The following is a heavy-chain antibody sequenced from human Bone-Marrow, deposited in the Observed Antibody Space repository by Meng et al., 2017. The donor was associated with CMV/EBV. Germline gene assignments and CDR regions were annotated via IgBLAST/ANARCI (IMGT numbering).Heavy chain of an antibody. CDR2: IYSGGGST. D-gene: IGHD3-3*01. CDR1: GFTFSTYA. J-gene: IGHJ6*02. CDR3: ASRYYDFWSGEYYYGMDV. V-gene: IGHV3-23*03. Sequence: GESLKISCAASGFTFSTYAMIWVRQAPGKGLEWVSVIYSGGGSTDYADSVKGRFSISRDNSKNTLYLQMNSLRAEDTAVYYCASRYYDFWSGEYYYGMDVWGQGTTVTVSS.